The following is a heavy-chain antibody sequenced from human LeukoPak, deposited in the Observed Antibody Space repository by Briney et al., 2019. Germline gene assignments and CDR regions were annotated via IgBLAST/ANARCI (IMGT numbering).Heavy chain of an antibody. Sequence: SETLSLTCSVSGGSISSSSYYWGWIRQPPGKGLEWIGNIYYGGSAYYNPSLKSRVTISVDTSKNQFSLKLSFVTAADTAVYYCARAYDSSGYNDYSFDYWGQGTLVTVSS. J-gene: IGHJ4*02. CDR3: ARAYDSSGYNDYSFDY. CDR2: IYYGGSA. CDR1: GGSISSSSYY. D-gene: IGHD3-22*01. V-gene: IGHV4-39*07.